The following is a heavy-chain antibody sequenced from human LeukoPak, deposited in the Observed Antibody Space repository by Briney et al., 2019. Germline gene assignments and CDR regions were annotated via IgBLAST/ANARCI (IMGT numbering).Heavy chain of an antibody. CDR3: ARDTRDWAFDI. CDR1: GGSISSYY. V-gene: IGHV4-59*01. D-gene: IGHD3/OR15-3a*01. J-gene: IGHJ3*02. CDR2: IYDSGST. Sequence: SETLSLTCTVSGGSISSYYWNWIRQPPGKGLEWIGYIYDSGSTNYNPSLKSRVTISVDTSKTQFSLKLSSVTAADTAVYYCARDTRDWAFDIWGQGTMVTVSS.